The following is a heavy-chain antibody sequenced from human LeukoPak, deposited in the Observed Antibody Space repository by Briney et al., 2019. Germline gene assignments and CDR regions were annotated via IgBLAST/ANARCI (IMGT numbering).Heavy chain of an antibody. CDR1: GGSFSGYY. J-gene: IGHJ4*02. Sequence: SETLSLTCTVYGGSFSGYYWSWIRQPPGKGLEWSGEINHSGSTNYNPSLKSRVTISVDKSKNQFSLKLSSVTAADTAVYYCARRTTVTIPFGYWGQGTLVTVSS. CDR2: INHSGST. CDR3: ARRTTVTIPFGY. V-gene: IGHV4-34*01. D-gene: IGHD4-11*01.